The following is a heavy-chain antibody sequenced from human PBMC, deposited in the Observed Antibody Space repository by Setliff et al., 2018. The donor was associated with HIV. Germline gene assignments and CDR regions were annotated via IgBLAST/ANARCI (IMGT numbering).Heavy chain of an antibody. D-gene: IGHD3-22*01. J-gene: IGHJ4*02. V-gene: IGHV3-73*01. CDR3: TRPQYFYDIGGSDY. CDR2: IKTRADNYAT. Sequence: GGSLRLSCAASGFTFSGSPIHWVRQAPGKGLEWLGRIKTRADNYATAYAASVKGRFTISRDDSMNTAYLQMNSLKIEDTAVYYCTRPQYFYDIGGSDYWGQGTLVTVSS. CDR1: GFTFSGSP.